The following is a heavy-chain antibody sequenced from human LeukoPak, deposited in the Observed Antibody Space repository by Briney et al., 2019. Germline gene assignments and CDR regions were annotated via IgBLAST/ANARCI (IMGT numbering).Heavy chain of an antibody. CDR3: AREGRPPYYYYGMDV. Sequence: SETLSLTCTVSGGSISSYYWSWLRQPPGKGLEWLGYIYYSGSTNYNPSLKSRVTISVDTSKNQFSLKLSSVTAADSAVYYCAREGRPPYYYYGMDVWGKGTTVTVSS. D-gene: IGHD3-10*01. CDR1: GGSISSYY. J-gene: IGHJ6*04. V-gene: IGHV4-59*01. CDR2: IYYSGST.